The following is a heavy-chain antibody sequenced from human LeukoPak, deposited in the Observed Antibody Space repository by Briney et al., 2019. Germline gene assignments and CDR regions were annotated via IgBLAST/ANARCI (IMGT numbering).Heavy chain of an antibody. Sequence: GGSLRLSCAASGFPFSRYWMHCVRQAPGKGLVWVSRINSDGSSTSYADSVKGRLTISRDNAQNSLYLQMNSLRAEDTAVYYCAELGITMIGGVWGKGTTVTISS. CDR3: AELGITMIGGV. V-gene: IGHV3-74*01. CDR2: INSDGSST. D-gene: IGHD3-10*02. J-gene: IGHJ6*04. CDR1: GFPFSRYW.